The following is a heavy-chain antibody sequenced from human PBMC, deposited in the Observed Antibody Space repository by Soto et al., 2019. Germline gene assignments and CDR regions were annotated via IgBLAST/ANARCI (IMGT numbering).Heavy chain of an antibody. CDR1: GGSFSGYY. V-gene: IGHV4-34*01. Sequence: SETLSLTCAVYGGSFSGYYWIWIRQPPWNGLEWIGEINHSGSTNYNPSLKSRVTISVDTSKNQFSLKLSSVTAADTAVYYCARGERGYSYGRYYYYYGMDVWGQGTTVTVSS. CDR2: INHSGST. D-gene: IGHD5-18*01. J-gene: IGHJ6*02. CDR3: ARGERGYSYGRYYYYYGMDV.